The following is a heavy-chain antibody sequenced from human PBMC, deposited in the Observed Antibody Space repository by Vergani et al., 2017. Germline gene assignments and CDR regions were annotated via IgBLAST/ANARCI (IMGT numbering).Heavy chain of an antibody. CDR3: ATEPLTGDFMAFDI. CDR1: GFTFSSYG. D-gene: IGHD2-21*01. Sequence: QVQLVESGGGVVQPGRSLRLSCAASGFTFSSYGMHWVRQAPGKGLEWVAVIWYDGSNKYYADSVKGRFTISRDNSKNTLYLQMNSLRAEDTAVYYCATEPLTGDFMAFDIWGQGTMVTVSS. J-gene: IGHJ3*02. V-gene: IGHV3-33*01. CDR2: IWYDGSNK.